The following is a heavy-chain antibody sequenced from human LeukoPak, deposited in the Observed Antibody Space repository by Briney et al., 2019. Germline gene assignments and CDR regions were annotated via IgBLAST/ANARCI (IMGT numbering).Heavy chain of an antibody. V-gene: IGHV3-30-3*01. J-gene: IGHJ4*02. CDR3: ARDLGVPYYFDY. CDR1: GFTFSSYA. D-gene: IGHD3-16*01. Sequence: GGSLRLSCAASGFTFSSYAMHWVRQAPGKGLEWVAVISYDGSNKYYADSVKGRFTISRDNSKNTLYLQMNSLRAEDTAVYYCARDLGVPYYFDYWGQGTLVTVSS. CDR2: ISYDGSNK.